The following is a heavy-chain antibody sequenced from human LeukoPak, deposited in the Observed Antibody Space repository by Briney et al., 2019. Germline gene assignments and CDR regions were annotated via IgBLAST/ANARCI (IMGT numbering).Heavy chain of an antibody. V-gene: IGHV3-23*01. CDR3: AKGGWESSVAFDS. D-gene: IGHD1-26*01. CDR1: GFTFSTYA. Sequence: GGSLRLSCAASGFTFSTYAMSWVRQAPGKGLERVSAISSSGGSTYYADSVKGRFTISRDNSKNTLYLQMNSLRAEDTAIYCAKGGWESSVAFDSWGQGTLVTVSS. CDR2: ISSSGGST. J-gene: IGHJ4*02.